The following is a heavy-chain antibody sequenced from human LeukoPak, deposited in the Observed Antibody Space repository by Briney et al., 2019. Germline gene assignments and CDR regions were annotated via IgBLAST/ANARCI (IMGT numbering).Heavy chain of an antibody. J-gene: IGHJ4*02. V-gene: IGHV2-70*11. D-gene: IGHD4-4*01. Sequence: SGPALVKPTQTLTLTCTFSGFSLSTRGMCVSWIRQTPGKALEWLARIDWDDDKYYGTSLKTRLTISKDTSKNQVVLTMTNMDPVDTATYYCARIRTDDYSNYQGYYFDYWGQGTLVTVSS. CDR1: GFSLSTRGMC. CDR3: ARIRTDDYSNYQGYYFDY. CDR2: IDWDDDK.